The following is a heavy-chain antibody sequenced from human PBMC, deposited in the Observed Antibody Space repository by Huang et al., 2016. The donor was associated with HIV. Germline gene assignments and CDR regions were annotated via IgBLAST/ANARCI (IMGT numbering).Heavy chain of an antibody. CDR2: ISYDGSNK. CDR3: ARRAVAGIYYYYYMDV. D-gene: IGHD6-19*01. CDR1: GFPLSNYA. J-gene: IGHJ6*03. V-gene: IGHV3-30-3*01. Sequence: QVQLVESGGGVVQPGRSLRLSFAASGFPLSNYAMHWVRQAPGKGREWVAVISYDGSNKYYTDAVKGRFTISRDNSKNALYLQMNSLRAEDTAVYYCARRAVAGIYYYYYMDVWGKGTTVTVSS.